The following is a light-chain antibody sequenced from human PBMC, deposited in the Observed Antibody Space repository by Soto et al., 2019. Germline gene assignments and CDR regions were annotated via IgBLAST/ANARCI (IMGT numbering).Light chain of an antibody. CDR2: DAS. CDR3: QQRGNWPPT. Sequence: EIVLTQSPATLSLSPGERATLSCRASQSVSSFLAWYQQKPGKPPRLLIYDASNRATGIPGRFSGSGSGTNFTLTISSLEPEDFAAYYCQQRGNWPPTFGPGTKVDI. V-gene: IGKV3-11*01. J-gene: IGKJ3*01. CDR1: QSVSSF.